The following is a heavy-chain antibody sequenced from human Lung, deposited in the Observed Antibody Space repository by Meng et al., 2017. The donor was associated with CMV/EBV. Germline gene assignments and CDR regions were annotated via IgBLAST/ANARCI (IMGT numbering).Heavy chain of an antibody. Sequence: QVPLPEAGPGLLKPSETLSLTCTVSGDSITSYYWSWIRQPAGKGLEWIGRISASGNTRYNPSLKSRVTMSVDTSKNQFPLKLSSVTAADTAVYYCARDFGSSWYPNWFDPWGQGTLVTVSS. CDR3: ARDFGSSWYPNWFDP. V-gene: IGHV4-4*07. D-gene: IGHD6-13*01. CDR1: GDSITSYY. J-gene: IGHJ5*02. CDR2: ISASGNT.